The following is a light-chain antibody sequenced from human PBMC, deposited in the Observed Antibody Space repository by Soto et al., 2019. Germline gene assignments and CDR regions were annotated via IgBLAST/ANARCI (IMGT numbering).Light chain of an antibody. CDR2: AAS. J-gene: IGKJ1*01. V-gene: IGKV1-39*01. CDR3: QHTYSTPRT. CDR1: QSISYY. Sequence: DIQMTQSPSSLSASVGDRVTITCRASQSISYYLNWYQHKPGKAPKLLIYAASRLQSGVPSRFSGSGSGTDFSLTIGSLQPEDFATYYCQHTYSTPRTFGQGTKVDI.